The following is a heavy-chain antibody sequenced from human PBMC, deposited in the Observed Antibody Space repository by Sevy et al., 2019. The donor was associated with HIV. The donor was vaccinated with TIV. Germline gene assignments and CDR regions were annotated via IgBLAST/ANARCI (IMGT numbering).Heavy chain of an antibody. CDR2: INYSGIT. CDR3: AGPILTYNNGWSYYDY. J-gene: IGHJ4*02. D-gene: IGHD6-19*01. V-gene: IGHV4-39*01. CDR1: GASISSSGYY. Sequence: SETLSLTCTVSGASISSSGYYWGWIRQPPGKGLEWIACINYSGITFYNPSLKSRITISAATSKNQFSLDLNSVTAADTAIYYCAGPILTYNNGWSYYDYWGQGTVVTVSS.